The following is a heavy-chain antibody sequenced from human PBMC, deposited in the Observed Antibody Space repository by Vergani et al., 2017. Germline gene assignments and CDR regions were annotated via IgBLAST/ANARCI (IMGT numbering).Heavy chain of an antibody. J-gene: IGHJ4*02. V-gene: IGHV1-24*01. CDR1: GYTFTSYY. CDR3: ATRTVIPHFDS. Sequence: QVQLVQSGAEVKKPGASVKVSCKASGYTFTSYYMHWVRQAPGKGLEWMGGFDPEDGETIYAQKFQGRVTMTEDTSTDTAYMELSSLRSEDTAVYYGATRTVIPHFDSWGQGTLVTVSS. CDR2: FDPEDGET. D-gene: IGHD2/OR15-2a*01.